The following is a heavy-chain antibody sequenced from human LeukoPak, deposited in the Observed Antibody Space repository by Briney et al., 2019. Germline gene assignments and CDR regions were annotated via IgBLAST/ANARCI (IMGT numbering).Heavy chain of an antibody. CDR3: AKSQSYYGSGTPVAY. V-gene: IGHV3-23*01. CDR1: GFTFSNYA. J-gene: IGHJ4*02. Sequence: GSLRLSCAASGFTFSNYAMTWVRQAPGKGLEWVSSISGSGGGPHYADSVKGRFTISRDNSKDTLYLQMNSLRADDTALYYCAKSQSYYGSGTPVAYWGRGTLVTVSS. CDR2: ISGSGGGP. D-gene: IGHD3-10*01.